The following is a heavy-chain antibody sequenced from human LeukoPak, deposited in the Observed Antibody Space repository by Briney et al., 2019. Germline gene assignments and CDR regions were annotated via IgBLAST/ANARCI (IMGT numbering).Heavy chain of an antibody. D-gene: IGHD6-13*01. CDR3: ARTKTGSSSYFDY. V-gene: IGHV4-34*01. J-gene: IGHJ4*02. CDR2: INHSGST. Sequence: SETLSLTCAVYGGSFSGYYWSWIRQPPGKGLEWIGEINHSGSTNYNPSLKSRVTMSVDTSQNQFSLKLSSVTAVDTAVYYCARTKTGSSSYFDYWGQGTLVTVSS. CDR1: GGSFSGYY.